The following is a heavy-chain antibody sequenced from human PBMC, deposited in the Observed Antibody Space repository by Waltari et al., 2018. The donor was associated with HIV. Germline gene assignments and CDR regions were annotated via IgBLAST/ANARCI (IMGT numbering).Heavy chain of an antibody. CDR3: ARGEGGYTYGYNWLDL. CDR1: GFSLSSYG. D-gene: IGHD1-26*01. V-gene: IGHV3-33*01. J-gene: IGHJ5*02. Sequence: QVQVVESGGSLVQPGWSRRLSCAASGFSLSSYGMHWVCQAPGKGLEWVALIWYDGSKKYYGDSVKGRFTIFSDKSKNTVFLQMTRLRVEDTATYYWARGEGGYTYGYNWLDLWGQGTVVTVSS. CDR2: IWYDGSKK.